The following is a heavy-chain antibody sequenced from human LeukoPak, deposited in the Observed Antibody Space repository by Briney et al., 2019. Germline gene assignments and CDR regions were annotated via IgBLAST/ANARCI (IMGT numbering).Heavy chain of an antibody. CDR1: EFTFSSYA. D-gene: IGHD3-10*01. CDR3: AKDRITMVRGAGPFDY. CDR2: ISGSGGIT. Sequence: GGSLRLSCAASEFTFSSYAMSWVRQAPGKGLEWVSAISGSGGITYYADSVKGRFTISRDNSKNTLYLQMNSLRAEDTAVYYCAKDRITMVRGAGPFDYWGQGTLVTVSS. V-gene: IGHV3-23*01. J-gene: IGHJ4*02.